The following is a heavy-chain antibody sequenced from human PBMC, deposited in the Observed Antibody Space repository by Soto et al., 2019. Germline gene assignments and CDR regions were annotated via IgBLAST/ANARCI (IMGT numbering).Heavy chain of an antibody. Sequence: PGGSLRLSCTASGFTFGDYAMSWFRQAPGKGLEWVGFIRSKAYGGTTEYAASVKGRFTISRDDSKSIAYLQMNSLKTEDTAVYYCTRDSYSKWFYYYYYMDVWGKGTTVTV. V-gene: IGHV3-49*03. CDR2: IRSKAYGGTT. CDR1: GFTFGDYA. D-gene: IGHD4-4*01. CDR3: TRDSYSKWFYYYYYMDV. J-gene: IGHJ6*03.